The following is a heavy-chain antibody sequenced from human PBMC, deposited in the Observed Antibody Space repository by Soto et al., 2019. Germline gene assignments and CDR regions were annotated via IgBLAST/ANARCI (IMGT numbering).Heavy chain of an antibody. J-gene: IGHJ4*02. CDR3: GKDLMGEQWLGVMHY. CDR2: LSYDGDKE. V-gene: IGHV3-30*18. D-gene: IGHD6-19*01. Sequence: QVQLEESGGNVVQPGRSLRLSCAASGFSFSDYGIHWVRQAPCKGLESVALLSYDGDKEYYADSVKGRFTISRDNSKNTVFLQMNSLRPEDTAVYYCGKDLMGEQWLGVMHYWGQGTLVTVSS. CDR1: GFSFSDYG.